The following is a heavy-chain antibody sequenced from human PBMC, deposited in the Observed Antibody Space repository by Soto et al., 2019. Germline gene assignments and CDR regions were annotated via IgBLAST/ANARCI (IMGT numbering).Heavy chain of an antibody. D-gene: IGHD3-10*01. J-gene: IGHJ6*02. V-gene: IGHV4-38-2*01. CDR3: ARAGDTMIRGVIIMNYYGMDV. CDR1: GYSISSGYY. CDR2: VHHSGIT. Sequence: SETLSLTCVVSGYSISSGYYWGWIRQPPGKGLEGIGNVHHSGITYYNPSLKSRVSISRDTSKNHYSLNLSSVTAADTAVYYCARAGDTMIRGVIIMNYYGMDVWGHGTMVTVSS.